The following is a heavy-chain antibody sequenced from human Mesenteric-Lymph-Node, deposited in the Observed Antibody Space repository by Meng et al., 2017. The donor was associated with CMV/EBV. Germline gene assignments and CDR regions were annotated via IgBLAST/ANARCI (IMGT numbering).Heavy chain of an antibody. D-gene: IGHD1-7*01. J-gene: IGHJ4*02. CDR2: MNPFSGNT. Sequence: SVQVSCEASGYNFNISDIILVRQAVGRGFEWMGWMNPFSGNTGYAQKFQGRVTMTRSTSTATAYMELSSLRLEDTAVYYCAVNYHSAYWGQGTLVTVSS. V-gene: IGHV1-8*01. CDR1: GYNFNISD. CDR3: AVNYHSAY.